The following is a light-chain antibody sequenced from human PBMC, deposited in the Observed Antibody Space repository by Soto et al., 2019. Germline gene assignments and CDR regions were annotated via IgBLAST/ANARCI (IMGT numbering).Light chain of an antibody. Sequence: DIVMTQTPLSSPVALGQPASISCRSTQSLDHTDGNTYLSWLQQRPGQPPRLLIYKTSKRFSGVPDRFSGSGAGTNFTLKISGVEAEDVGLYYCVRALQFPFTFGPGTKVEIK. CDR2: KTS. CDR1: QSLDHTDGNTY. V-gene: IGKV2-24*01. J-gene: IGKJ3*01. CDR3: VRALQFPFT.